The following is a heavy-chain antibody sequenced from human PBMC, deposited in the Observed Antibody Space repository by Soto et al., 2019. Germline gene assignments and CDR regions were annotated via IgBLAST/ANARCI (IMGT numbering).Heavy chain of an antibody. CDR2: MNPNSGNT. V-gene: IGHV1-8*02. CDR3: ARGLNDSSGSLVNP. J-gene: IGHJ4*02. CDR1: GYTFTSYD. Sequence: ASVKVSCKASGYTFTSYDINWVRQATGQGLEWMGWMNPNSGNTGYAQKFQGRVTMTRNTSISTAYMELSSLRSEDTVVYYCARGLNDSSGSLVNPWGQGTLVTVSS. D-gene: IGHD3-22*01.